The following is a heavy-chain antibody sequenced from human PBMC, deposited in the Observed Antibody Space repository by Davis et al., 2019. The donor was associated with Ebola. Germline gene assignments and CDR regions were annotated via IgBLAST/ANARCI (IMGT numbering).Heavy chain of an antibody. CDR1: RFTFSSYS. J-gene: IGHJ4*02. D-gene: IGHD6-6*01. Sequence: PGGSLRLSCAASRFTFSSYSMNWVRQAPGKGLEWVSYISSSSSTIYYADSVKGRFTISRDNAKNSLYLQMNSLRDEGTAVYYCATYSSSSRENNFDYWGQGTLVTVSS. CDR3: ATYSSSSRENNFDY. V-gene: IGHV3-48*02. CDR2: ISSSSSTI.